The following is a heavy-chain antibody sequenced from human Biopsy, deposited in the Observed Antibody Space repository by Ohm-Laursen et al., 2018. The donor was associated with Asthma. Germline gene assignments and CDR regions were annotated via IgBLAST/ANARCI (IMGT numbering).Heavy chain of an antibody. CDR2: INPNTGDT. J-gene: IGHJ3*02. D-gene: IGHD3-9*01. CDR3: ARTYYDFLTGQVNDAFAI. Sequence: ASVKVSCKTSGYTFSDYYIHWVRQAPGQGLEWMGRINPNTGDTISAQSFQGRLAMTRDTSSSTAYMELSSLRSEDTAVYYCARTYYDFLTGQVNDAFAIWGQGTMVTVSS. V-gene: IGHV1-2*06. CDR1: GYTFSDYY.